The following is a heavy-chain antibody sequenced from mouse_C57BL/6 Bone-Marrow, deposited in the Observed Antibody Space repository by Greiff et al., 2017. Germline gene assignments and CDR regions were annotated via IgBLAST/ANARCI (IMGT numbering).Heavy chain of an antibody. Sequence: QVQLQQSGAELARPGASVKLSCKASGYTFTSYGISWVKQRTGQGLEWIGEIYPRSGNTYYNEKFKGKATLTADKSSSTAYMELRSLTSEDSAVYFCAREALYYYGSFYWYFDVWGTGTTVTVSS. V-gene: IGHV1-81*01. D-gene: IGHD1-1*01. CDR2: IYPRSGNT. CDR1: GYTFTSYG. CDR3: AREALYYYGSFYWYFDV. J-gene: IGHJ1*03.